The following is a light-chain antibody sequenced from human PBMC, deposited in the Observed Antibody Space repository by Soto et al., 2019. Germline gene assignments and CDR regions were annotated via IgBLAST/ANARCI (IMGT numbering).Light chain of an antibody. J-gene: IGLJ1*01. CDR1: SSDVGSYNL. CDR3: CSYAGSPFV. CDR2: EVS. V-gene: IGLV2-23*02. Sequence: QSALTQPASVSGSPGQSITISCTGTSSDVGSYNLVSWNQQHPGKAPKLMIYEVSKRPSGVSNRFSGSKSGNTASLTISGLQAEDEADYYCCSYAGSPFVFGTGTKVTVL.